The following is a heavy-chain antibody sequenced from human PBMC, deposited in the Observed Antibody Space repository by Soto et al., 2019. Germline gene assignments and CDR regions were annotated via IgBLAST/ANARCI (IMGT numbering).Heavy chain of an antibody. Sequence: PGGSLRLSCGGSGFTFSSYEMNWVRQAPGKGLEWVSYISSSGSTKNYADSVKGRFTISRDNVKNSLYLQMNSLRAEDTAVYYCARVPRNFYYNGMDVWGQGTTVTVSS. CDR2: ISSSGSTK. J-gene: IGHJ6*02. CDR3: ARVPRNFYYNGMDV. CDR1: GFTFSSYE. V-gene: IGHV3-48*03.